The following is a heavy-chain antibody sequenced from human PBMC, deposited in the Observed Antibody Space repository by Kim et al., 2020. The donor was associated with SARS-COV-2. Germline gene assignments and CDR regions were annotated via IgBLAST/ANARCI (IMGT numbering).Heavy chain of an antibody. CDR1: GFTFSSHE. V-gene: IGHV3-48*03. CDR3: ARRIGLRFLEWYFDY. CDR2: ISSSGSTI. J-gene: IGHJ4*02. D-gene: IGHD3-3*01. Sequence: GGSLRLSCAASGFTFSSHEMNWVRQAPGKGLEWVSYISSSGSTIYYADSVKGRFTISRDNAKNSLYLQMNSLRAEDTAVYYCARRIGLRFLEWYFDYWGQGTLVTVSS.